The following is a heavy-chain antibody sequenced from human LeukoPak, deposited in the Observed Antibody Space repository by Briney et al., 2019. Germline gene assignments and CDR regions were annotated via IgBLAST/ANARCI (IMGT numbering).Heavy chain of an antibody. CDR1: DGSISSGGYY. Sequence: SETLSLTCTVSDGSISSGGYYWSWIRQHPGKGLEWIGYIYYSGSTYYNPSLKSRVTISVDTSKNQFSLKLSSVTAADTAVYYCARHSGSYDPDYWGQGTLVTVSS. J-gene: IGHJ4*02. V-gene: IGHV4-31*03. CDR2: IYYSGST. D-gene: IGHD1-26*01. CDR3: ARHSGSYDPDY.